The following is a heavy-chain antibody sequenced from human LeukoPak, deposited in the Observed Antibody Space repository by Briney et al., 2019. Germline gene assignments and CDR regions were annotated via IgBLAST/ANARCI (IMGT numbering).Heavy chain of an antibody. CDR2: ISSSGSTI. CDR3: ARRSVAFDI. Sequence: PGGSLRLSCAASGFTFSSYEMNWVRQAPRKGLEWVSYISSSGSTIYYADSVKGRFTISRDNAKNSLYLQMNSLRAEDTAVYYCARRSVAFDIWGQGTMVTVSS. CDR1: GFTFSSYE. V-gene: IGHV3-48*03. J-gene: IGHJ3*02.